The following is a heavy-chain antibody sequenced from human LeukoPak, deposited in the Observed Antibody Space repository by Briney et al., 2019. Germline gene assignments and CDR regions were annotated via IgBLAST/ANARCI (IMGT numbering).Heavy chain of an antibody. D-gene: IGHD6-13*01. CDR3: ARGLLDRIAAAARAPGGGGLMDV. V-gene: IGHV4-34*01. Sequence: SETLSPTCAVYGGSFSGYYWSWIRQPPGKGLEWIGEINHSGSTNYNPSLKSRVTISVDTSKNQFSLKLSSVTAADTAVYYCARGLLDRIAAAARAPGGGGLMDVWGKGTTVTVSS. CDR2: INHSGST. CDR1: GGSFSGYY. J-gene: IGHJ6*03.